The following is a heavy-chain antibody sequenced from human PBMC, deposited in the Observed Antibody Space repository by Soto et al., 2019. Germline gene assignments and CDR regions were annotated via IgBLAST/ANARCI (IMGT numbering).Heavy chain of an antibody. CDR1: GASINNSSYF. CDR3: VRHFDY. Sequence: PSETLSLTCTVSGASINNSSYFWGWIRQPPGKGLEWIGTIYYTGSTYYSPSLKSRVTISVDTSKNQFSLKLSSVTAADTAVYYCVRHFDYWGQGSLVTVSS. CDR2: IYYTGST. J-gene: IGHJ4*02. V-gene: IGHV4-39*01.